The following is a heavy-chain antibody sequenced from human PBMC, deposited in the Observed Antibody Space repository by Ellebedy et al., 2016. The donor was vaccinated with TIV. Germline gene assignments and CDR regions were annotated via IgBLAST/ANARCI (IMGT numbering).Heavy chain of an antibody. D-gene: IGHD2-2*01. V-gene: IGHV3-30-3*01. CDR3: ARDLPSPYCSSTSCPPADAFDI. CDR2: ITYDGSNK. CDR1: GFTXRSYA. J-gene: IGHJ3*02. Sequence: GESLKISCAASGFTXRSYAXPWVPXPPGKGLEWVAVITYDGSNKYYADSVKGRFTISRDNSKNTLYLQMNSLRAEDTAVYYCARDLPSPYCSSTSCPPADAFDIWGQGTMVTVSS.